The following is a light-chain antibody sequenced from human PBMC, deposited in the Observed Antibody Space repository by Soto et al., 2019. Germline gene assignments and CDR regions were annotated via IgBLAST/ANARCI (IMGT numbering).Light chain of an antibody. J-gene: IGLJ1*01. CDR1: RSDVGGYNY. V-gene: IGLV2-8*01. CDR2: EVN. CDR3: SSYAGSSNV. Sequence: QSALTQPPSASGSHGQSVALSCTGTRSDVGGYNYVSWYQQHPGKAPKLMIYEVNKRPSGVPDRFSGSKSGNTASLTVSGLQAEDEADYYCSSYAGSSNVFGTGTKVTVL.